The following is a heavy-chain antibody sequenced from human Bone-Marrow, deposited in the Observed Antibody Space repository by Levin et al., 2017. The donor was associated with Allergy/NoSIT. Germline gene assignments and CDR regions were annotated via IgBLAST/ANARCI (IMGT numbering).Heavy chain of an antibody. J-gene: IGHJ4*01. CDR2: IYSGGDT. CDR1: GFTVHNNY. CDR3: AGTSSKDY. Sequence: GESLKISCAASGFTVHNNYMSWVRQAPGRGLEWVSVIYSGGDTRYADSVKGRFTISRDTSKLFPQMNSLRPEDTAVYYCAGTSSKDYWGQGTLVTVSS. V-gene: IGHV3-53*01.